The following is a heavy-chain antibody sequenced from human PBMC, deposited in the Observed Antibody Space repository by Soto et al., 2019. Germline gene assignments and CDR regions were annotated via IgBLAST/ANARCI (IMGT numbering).Heavy chain of an antibody. D-gene: IGHD2-15*01. Sequence: PGGSLRLSCAASGFTFSSYAMSWVRQAPGKGLEWVSAISGSGGSTYYADSVKGRFTISRDNSKNTLYLQMNSLRAEDTAVYYCAKDLGIVVVVAAPGRYYGMDVWGQGTTVTVSS. J-gene: IGHJ6*02. CDR1: GFTFSSYA. CDR2: ISGSGGST. V-gene: IGHV3-23*01. CDR3: AKDLGIVVVVAAPGRYYGMDV.